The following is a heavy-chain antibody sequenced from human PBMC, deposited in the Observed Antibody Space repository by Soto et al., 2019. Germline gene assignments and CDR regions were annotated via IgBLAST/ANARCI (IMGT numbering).Heavy chain of an antibody. D-gene: IGHD5-18*01. Sequence: ASVKVSCKAAGYTFYSHSISWVRQAPGQGLEWMGRISADNGNTKYAQKFRGRVTMTTDTSTSTVYMELRNLRSDDTAVYYCARCIQQDYYYGMDVWGQGTTVTVSS. CDR3: ARCIQQDYYYGMDV. V-gene: IGHV1-18*01. J-gene: IGHJ6*02. CDR1: GYTFYSHS. CDR2: ISADNGNT.